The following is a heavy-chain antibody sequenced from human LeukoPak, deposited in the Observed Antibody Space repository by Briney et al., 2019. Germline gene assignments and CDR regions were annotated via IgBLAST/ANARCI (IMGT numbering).Heavy chain of an antibody. CDR1: GFTFNNYG. J-gene: IGHJ4*02. V-gene: IGHV3-30*02. D-gene: IGHD3-3*01. CDR3: AKDSPYRDDFWTTTLGY. Sequence: PGGSLRLSCAASGFTFNNYGMHWVRQAPGRGLEWVAFIRYDGSRKYSADSVKGRFTISRDNSKNTLYLQMSSLRAEDTAVYFCAKDSPYRDDFWTTTLGYWGQGTLVTVSS. CDR2: IRYDGSRK.